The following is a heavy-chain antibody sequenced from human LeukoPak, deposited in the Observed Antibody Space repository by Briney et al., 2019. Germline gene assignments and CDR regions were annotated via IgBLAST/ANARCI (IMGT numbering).Heavy chain of an antibody. CDR2: ITWNSGSI. D-gene: IGHD6-19*01. V-gene: IGHV3-9*03. J-gene: IGHJ4*02. CDR1: GFTFDNYA. CDR3: TRSTGWYNYFDY. Sequence: GGSLRLSCTTSGFTFDNYAMHWVRQAPGKGLEWVSGITWNSGSIAYADSVKGRFTISRDNAKNSLYLQMNSLTADDVAFYYCTRSTGWYNYFDYWGQGALVTVYS.